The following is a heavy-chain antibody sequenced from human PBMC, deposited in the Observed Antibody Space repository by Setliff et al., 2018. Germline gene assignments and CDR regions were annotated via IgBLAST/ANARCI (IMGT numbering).Heavy chain of an antibody. D-gene: IGHD3-9*01. CDR3: ATGPRDNRNFLNWLGS. CDR1: GITFKNAW. Sequence: LRLSCAASGITFKNAWMTWVRQAPGKGLEWVGRIKSTTEDASTDLAAAVKGRFSMSRDDSRNTVYLQMSSLKSEDTAVYYCATGPRDNRNFLNWLGSWGQGTRVTVS. V-gene: IGHV3-15*01. J-gene: IGHJ5*01. CDR2: IKSTTEDAST.